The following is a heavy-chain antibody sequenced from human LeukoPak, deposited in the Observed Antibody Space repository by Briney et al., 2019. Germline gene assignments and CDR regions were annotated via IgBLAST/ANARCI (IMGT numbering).Heavy chain of an antibody. Sequence: ASVKVSCKASGGTFSSYAISWVRQAPGQGLEWMGGIIPIFGTANYAQKFQGRVTITADESTSTAYMELSSLRSEDTAVYYCARAPYYYDSSGYYGGWFDPWGQGTLVTVSS. CDR2: IIPIFGTA. CDR1: GGTFSSYA. CDR3: ARAPYYYDSSGYYGGWFDP. D-gene: IGHD3-22*01. V-gene: IGHV1-69*13. J-gene: IGHJ5*02.